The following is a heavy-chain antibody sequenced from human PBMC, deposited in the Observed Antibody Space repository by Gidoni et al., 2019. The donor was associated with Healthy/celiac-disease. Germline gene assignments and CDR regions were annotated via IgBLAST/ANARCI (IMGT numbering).Heavy chain of an antibody. CDR3: ARENPGSGSYDY. Sequence: EVQLVESGGGLVQPGGSLRLSCAASGFTFSSYDMHWVRQATGKGLEWVSAIGTAGDTYYPGSVKGRFTISRENAKNSLYLQMNSLRAGDTAVYYCARENPGSGSYDYWGQGTLVTVSS. D-gene: IGHD3-10*01. J-gene: IGHJ4*02. CDR2: IGTAGDT. CDR1: GFTFSSYD. V-gene: IGHV3-13*04.